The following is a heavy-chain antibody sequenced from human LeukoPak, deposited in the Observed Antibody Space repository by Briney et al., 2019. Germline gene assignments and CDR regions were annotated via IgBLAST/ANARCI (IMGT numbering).Heavy chain of an antibody. J-gene: IGHJ4*02. CDR2: IRSKAYGGTT. CDR3: TRERYSYGYSSSDY. Sequence: GGSLRLSCAASGFTVSSNYMSWVRQAPGKGLEWVGFIRSKAYGGTTEYAASVKGRFTISRDDSKSIAYLQMNSLKTEDTAVYYCTRERYSYGYSSSDYWGQGTLVTVSS. CDR1: GFTVSSNY. D-gene: IGHD5-18*01. V-gene: IGHV3-49*04.